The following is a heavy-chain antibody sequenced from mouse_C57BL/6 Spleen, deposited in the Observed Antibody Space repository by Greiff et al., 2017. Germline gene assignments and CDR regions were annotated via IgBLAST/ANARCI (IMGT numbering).Heavy chain of an antibody. D-gene: IGHD2-1*01. J-gene: IGHJ2*01. CDR1: GYSFTGYF. V-gene: IGHV1-20*01. CDR2: INPYNGDT. CDR3: ARGGNYDY. Sequence: EVKLVESGPELVKPGDSVKISCKASGYSFTGYFMNWVMQSPGKSLEWIGRINPYNGDTFYNQKFKGKATLTVDKSSSTAHMELRRLTSEDSAVYYCARGGNYDYWGQGTTLTVPS.